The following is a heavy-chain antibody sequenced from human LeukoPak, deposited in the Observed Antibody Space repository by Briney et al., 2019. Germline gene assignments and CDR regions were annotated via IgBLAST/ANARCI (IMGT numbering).Heavy chain of an antibody. CDR2: INPNSGGT. J-gene: IGHJ3*02. CDR1: GYTFPSYD. CDR3: ARDRDPSSPYDAFDI. V-gene: IGHV1-2*02. Sequence: GASVKVSCKASGYTFPSYDINWVRQATGQGLEWMGWINPNSGGTNYAQKFQGRVTMTRDTSISTAYIELSRLRSDDTAVYYCARDRDPSSPYDAFDIWGQGTMVTVSS. D-gene: IGHD3-10*01.